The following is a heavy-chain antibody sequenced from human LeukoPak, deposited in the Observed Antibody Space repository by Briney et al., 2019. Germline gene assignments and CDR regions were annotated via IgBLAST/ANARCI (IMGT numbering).Heavy chain of an antibody. CDR1: GFTFSSYE. D-gene: IGHD3-10*01. CDR3: ARDSRFYYGSGSYTYFDW. V-gene: IGHV3-48*03. CDR2: IDDSGSTK. Sequence: GGSLRLSCAASGFTFSSYELNWVRQAPGKGLEWVSYIDDSGSTKYYADSVKGRFTISRDNAKNSLYLQMNSLRAEDTAVYYCARDSRFYYGSGSYTYFDWWGQGTLVTVSS. J-gene: IGHJ4*02.